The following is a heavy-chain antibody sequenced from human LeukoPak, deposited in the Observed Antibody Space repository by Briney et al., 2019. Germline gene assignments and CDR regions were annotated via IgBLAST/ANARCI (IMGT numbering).Heavy chain of an antibody. V-gene: IGHV4-59*01. D-gene: IGHD6-6*01. CDR1: GGSISSYY. CDR2: IYYSGST. J-gene: IGHJ4*02. Sequence: SETLSLTCTVSGGSISSYYWSWIRQPPGKGLEWIGYIYYSGSTNYDPSRKGRVTISVDTSKNQFSLKLSSVTAADTAVYYCARVDPDSSSTLEVFDYWGQGTLVTVSS. CDR3: ARVDPDSSSTLEVFDY.